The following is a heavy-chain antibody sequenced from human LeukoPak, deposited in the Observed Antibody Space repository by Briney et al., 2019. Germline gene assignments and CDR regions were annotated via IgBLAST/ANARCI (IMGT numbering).Heavy chain of an antibody. Sequence: GRSLRLSCAASGFTFRNYGMHWVRQAPGKGLEWVAVIWFDGSKNNHADSVKGRSTISRDNSKNTLYLQMNSLRVEDTAVYFCARVGYSTSLGFDYWGLGTLVTVSS. J-gene: IGHJ4*02. CDR3: ARVGYSTSLGFDY. CDR2: IWFDGSKN. V-gene: IGHV3-33*03. CDR1: GFTFRNYG. D-gene: IGHD6-13*01.